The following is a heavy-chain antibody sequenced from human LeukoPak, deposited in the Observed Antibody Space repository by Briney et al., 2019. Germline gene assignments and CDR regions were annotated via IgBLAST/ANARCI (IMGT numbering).Heavy chain of an antibody. D-gene: IGHD3-22*01. CDR3: AKVPNYYDTTTYYG. V-gene: IGHV3-23*01. CDR1: GFIFSDYA. Sequence: GGSLRLSCAASGFIFSDYAMSWVRQAPGKGLEWVSAISDSKRGGTTYYADSVKGRFTISRDTSKNTQYLQMSSLRVEDTAVYYCAKVPNYYDTTTYYGWGQGTLVAVSS. CDR2: ISDSKRGGTT. J-gene: IGHJ4*02.